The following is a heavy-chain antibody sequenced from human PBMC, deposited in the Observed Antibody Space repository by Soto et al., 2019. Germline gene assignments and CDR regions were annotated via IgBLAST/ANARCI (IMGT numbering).Heavy chain of an antibody. CDR3: ARDRGYNWNYGGFDP. D-gene: IGHD1-7*01. Sequence: QVQLVQSGAEVKKPGASVKVSCKASGYTFSSYGISWVRQAPGQGLEWMGRISAYNGNTNYAQKLQGRVTMTTDTSTSTAYMQLRSLRSDDTAVYYCARDRGYNWNYGGFDPWGQGTRVTVSS. CDR1: GYTFSSYG. J-gene: IGHJ5*02. CDR2: ISAYNGNT. V-gene: IGHV1-18*01.